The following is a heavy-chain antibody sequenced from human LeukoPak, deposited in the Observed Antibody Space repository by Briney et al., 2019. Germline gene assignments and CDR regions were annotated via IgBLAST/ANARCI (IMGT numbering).Heavy chain of an antibody. CDR1: AYGFSSYW. D-gene: IGHD5-24*01. Sequence: GESLKISCKSSAYGFSSYWIGWVRQMPGKGLEWLGIIYPADSDTSYSPSLQGQVTISVDRSINTAYLQLGRLQASDTAVYYCSRHGWQLHGRGMDVWGQGTTVTVSS. CDR3: SRHGWQLHGRGMDV. J-gene: IGHJ6*02. V-gene: IGHV5-51*01. CDR2: IYPADSDT.